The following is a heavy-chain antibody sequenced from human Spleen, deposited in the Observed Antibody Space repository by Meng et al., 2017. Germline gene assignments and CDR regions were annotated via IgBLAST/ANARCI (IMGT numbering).Heavy chain of an antibody. V-gene: IGHV4-4*02. J-gene: IGHJ4*02. CDR2: IYPSGST. CDR1: GGSISSSNW. CDR3: AKVHSNSPYFDY. Sequence: QVQRQESGPGLVKPSGTLSLTCAVSGGSISSSNWWTWVRLPAGKGLEWIGEIYPSGSTNYNPSLKSRVTISVDKSKNQFSLKLSSVTAADTAVYYCAKVHSNSPYFDYWGQGTLVTVSS. D-gene: IGHD6-6*01.